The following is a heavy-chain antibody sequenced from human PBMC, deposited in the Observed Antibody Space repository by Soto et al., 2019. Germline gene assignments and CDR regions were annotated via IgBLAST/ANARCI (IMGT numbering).Heavy chain of an antibody. D-gene: IGHD1-1*01. CDR2: ISTDKGNT. CDR1: GYSFTTYG. J-gene: IGHJ4*02. V-gene: IGHV1-18*01. Sequence: ASVKVSCKASGYSFTTYGMTWVRQAPGQGLEWMGWISTDKGNTKYAQNFQSRATLTTDTSTSTAYMELRSLRSDDTAVYYCERDRDWKLDYWGQGTLVTVSS. CDR3: ERDRDWKLDY.